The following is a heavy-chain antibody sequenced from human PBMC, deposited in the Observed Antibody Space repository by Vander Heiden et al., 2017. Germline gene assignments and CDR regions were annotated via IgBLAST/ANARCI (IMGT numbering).Heavy chain of an antibody. J-gene: IGHJ4*02. D-gene: IGHD3-22*01. CDR1: GGSISRGRYY. CDR2: IYYSGST. CDR3: ARYNYDSSGYAYFDY. Sequence: QLRLQDSGPGLVKPSASLSLTCTVSGGSISRGRYYWGWSRQPPGKGLEWIGNIYYSGSTSYNPSLKSRVTISVDTSKNQFSLKLSSVTAADTAVYYCARYNYDSSGYAYFDYWGLGTLVIVSS. V-gene: IGHV4-39*01.